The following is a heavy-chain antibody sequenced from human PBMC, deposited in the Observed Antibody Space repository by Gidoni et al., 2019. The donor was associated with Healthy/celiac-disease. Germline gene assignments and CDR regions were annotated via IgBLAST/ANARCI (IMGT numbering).Heavy chain of an antibody. Sequence: QVQLVESGGGVVQPGRSLRLSGAASGFTFSSYGMHWVRQAPGKVLEWVAVIWYDGSNKYYADSVKGRFTISRDNSKNTLYLQMNSLRAEDTAVYYCAREWLRFLDYWGQGTLVTVSS. D-gene: IGHD5-12*01. J-gene: IGHJ4*02. CDR2: IWYDGSNK. V-gene: IGHV3-33*01. CDR3: AREWLRFLDY. CDR1: GFTFSSYG.